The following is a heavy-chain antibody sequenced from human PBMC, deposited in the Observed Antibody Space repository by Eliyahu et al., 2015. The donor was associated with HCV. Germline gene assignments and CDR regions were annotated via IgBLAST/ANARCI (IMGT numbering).Heavy chain of an antibody. CDR2: ISGSGGST. V-gene: IGHV3-23*01. Sequence: EVQLLESGGGLVQPGGSLRLXCAASGFTFSSYAMXWVRQAPGKGVGGVSAISGSGGSTYXADSVKGRFTISRDNSKNTLYLQMNSLRAEDTAVYYCAKDGDYGGYFDYWGQGTLGHRLL. CDR1: GFTFSSYA. CDR3: AKDGDYGGYFDY. J-gene: IGHJ4*02. D-gene: IGHD4-23*01.